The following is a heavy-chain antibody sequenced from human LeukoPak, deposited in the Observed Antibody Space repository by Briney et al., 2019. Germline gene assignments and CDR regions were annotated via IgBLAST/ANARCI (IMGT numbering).Heavy chain of an antibody. V-gene: IGHV3-30*02. D-gene: IGHD3-3*01. CDR1: GFTFSSYG. CDR2: IRYDGSNK. Sequence: GGSLRLSCAASGFTFSSYGMNWVRQAPGKGLEWVAFIRYDGSNKYYADSVKGRFTISRDNSKNTLYLQMNSLGAEDTAVYYCAKDRMYYDFWSGYSVDAFDIWGQGTMVTVSS. CDR3: AKDRMYYDFWSGYSVDAFDI. J-gene: IGHJ3*02.